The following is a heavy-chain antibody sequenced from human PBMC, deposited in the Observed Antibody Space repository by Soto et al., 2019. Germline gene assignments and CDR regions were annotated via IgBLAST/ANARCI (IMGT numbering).Heavy chain of an antibody. D-gene: IGHD6-13*01. J-gene: IGHJ4*02. CDR2: IYSGGST. CDR1: GFTVSSNY. Sequence: EVQLVESGGGLVQPGGSLRLSCAASGFTVSSNYMSWVRQAPGKGLEWVSVIYSGGSTYYADSVKGRFTISRHNSKNTLYLQMNSLRAEDTAVYYCARAGIAAAGTTLQFDYWGQGTLVTVSS. V-gene: IGHV3-53*04. CDR3: ARAGIAAAGTTLQFDY.